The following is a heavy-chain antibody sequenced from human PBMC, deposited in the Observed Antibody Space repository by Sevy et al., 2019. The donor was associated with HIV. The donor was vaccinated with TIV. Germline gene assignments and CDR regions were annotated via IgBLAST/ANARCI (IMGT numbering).Heavy chain of an antibody. CDR2: INEDGSRL. CDR3: ARDRAYSALDY. Sequence: GGSLRLSCVASRFTFSDSWMTWVRQAPGKGLERIAFINEDGSRLGYVDSVRGRFTISRENTKNSLYLQMNSLRAEDTAVYCCARDRAYSALDYWGQGTLVTVSS. V-gene: IGHV3-7*01. J-gene: IGHJ4*02. D-gene: IGHD5-18*01. CDR1: RFTFSDSW.